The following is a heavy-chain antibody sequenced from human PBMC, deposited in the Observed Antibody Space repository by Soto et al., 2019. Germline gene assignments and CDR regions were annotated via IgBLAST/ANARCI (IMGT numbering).Heavy chain of an antibody. CDR3: TDTPEDYYDRSGSPHKARNLYYYYGMDV. V-gene: IGHV1-69*01. J-gene: IGHJ6*02. CDR2: TIPIFGTA. CDR1: GGTFSSYA. Sequence: QVQLVQSGAEVKKPGSSGKVSCKASGGTFSSYAISWVRQAPGQGLEWMGGTIPIFGTANYAQKFQGRVTITRDESTRKDYMEMSSLRSEAMAVYYSTDTPEDYYDRSGSPHKARNLYYYYGMDVWGQGTTVTVSS. D-gene: IGHD3-22*01.